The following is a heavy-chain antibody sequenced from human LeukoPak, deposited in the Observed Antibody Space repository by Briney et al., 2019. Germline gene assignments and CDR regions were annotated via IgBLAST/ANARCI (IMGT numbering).Heavy chain of an antibody. V-gene: IGHV3-7*03. CDR2: IKQDGGEK. CDR1: GFTFSNYW. D-gene: IGHD4-23*01. CDR3: ARDDRDDYGGNPGY. Sequence: PGGSLRLSCAASGFTFSNYWMSWVRQAPGKGLEWVANIKQDGGEKYYADSVKGRFTISRDNSKNTLYLQMNSLRAEDTAVYYCARDDRDDYGGNPGYWGQGTLVTVSS. J-gene: IGHJ4*02.